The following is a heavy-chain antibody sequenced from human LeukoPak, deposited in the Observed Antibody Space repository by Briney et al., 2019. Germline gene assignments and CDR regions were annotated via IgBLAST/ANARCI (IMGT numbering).Heavy chain of an antibody. CDR2: IYTSGST. V-gene: IGHV4-4*07. CDR1: GGSISSYY. D-gene: IGHD3-9*01. J-gene: IGHJ4*02. CDR3: ARRLASVLTGYPSYFDY. Sequence: KTSETLSLTCTVSGGSISSYYWSWIRQPAGKGLEWIGRIYTSGSTNYNPSLKSRVTISVDTSKNQFSLKLSSVTAADTAVYYCARRLASVLTGYPSYFDYWGQGTLVTVSS.